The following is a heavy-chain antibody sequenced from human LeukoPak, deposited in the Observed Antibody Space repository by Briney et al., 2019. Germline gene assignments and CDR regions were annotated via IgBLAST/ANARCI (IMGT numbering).Heavy chain of an antibody. D-gene: IGHD2-15*01. CDR3: ARVGVEVVAATTFDY. CDR1: GFTVSSNY. V-gene: IGHV3-53*04. Sequence: GGSLRLSCAASGFTVSSNYMSWVRQAPGKGLEWVSVIYSGGSTYYADSVKGRFTISRHNSKNTLYLQMNSLRAEDTAVYYCARVGVEVVAATTFDYWGQGTLVTVSS. J-gene: IGHJ4*02. CDR2: IYSGGST.